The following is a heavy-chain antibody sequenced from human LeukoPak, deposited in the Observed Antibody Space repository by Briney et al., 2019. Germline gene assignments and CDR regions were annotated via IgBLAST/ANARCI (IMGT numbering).Heavy chain of an antibody. J-gene: IGHJ5*02. CDR2: IYYSGST. V-gene: IGHV4-30-4*01. D-gene: IGHD5-18*01. CDR3: ARARIQLWLGSAYNWFDP. CDR1: GGSISSGDYY. Sequence: PSQTLSLTCTVSGGSISSGDYYWSWIRQPPGKGLEWIGYIYYSGSTYYNPSLKSRVTISVDTSKNQFSLKLSSVTAADTAVYYCARARIQLWLGSAYNWFDPWGQGTLVTVSS.